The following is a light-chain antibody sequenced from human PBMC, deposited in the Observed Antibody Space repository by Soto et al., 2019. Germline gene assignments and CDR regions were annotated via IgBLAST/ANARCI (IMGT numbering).Light chain of an antibody. Sequence: IQLTQSPSSLSASVGDRVTITCRASQGISSSLVWYQQKPGKAPKLLIYAASTLQSGVPSRFSGSGSGTDFTLTISSLQPEDFATYYCQQVNSYPLTFGGGTKVDIK. CDR3: QQVNSYPLT. CDR1: QGISSS. CDR2: AAS. J-gene: IGKJ4*01. V-gene: IGKV1-9*01.